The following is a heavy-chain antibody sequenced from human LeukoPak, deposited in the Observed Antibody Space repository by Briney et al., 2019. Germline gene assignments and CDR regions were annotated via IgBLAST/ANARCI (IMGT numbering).Heavy chain of an antibody. CDR2: IYSGGST. CDR1: VTVRSNC. Sequence: GGSLRLSCAASVTVRSNCMTWVRQAPGKGLEWVSVIYSGGSTYYADSVKGRFTISRDNSQNTLYLQMNGLRAEDTGVYYCATNAVVVAATGVLDIWGQGTMVTVSS. CDR3: ATNAVVVAATGVLDI. V-gene: IGHV3-53*05. J-gene: IGHJ3*02. D-gene: IGHD2-15*01.